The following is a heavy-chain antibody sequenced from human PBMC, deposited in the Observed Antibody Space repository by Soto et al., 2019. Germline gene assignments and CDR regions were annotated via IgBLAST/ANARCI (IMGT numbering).Heavy chain of an antibody. D-gene: IGHD2-15*01. Sequence: ASVKVSCKASGYTFTSYAMHWVRQAPGQRLEWMGWINAGNGNTKYSQKFQGRVTITRDTSASTAYMELSSLRSEDTAVYYCARDLAGGLYNWFDPWGQGTLVTVSS. J-gene: IGHJ5*02. CDR1: GYTFTSYA. CDR3: ARDLAGGLYNWFDP. V-gene: IGHV1-3*01. CDR2: INAGNGNT.